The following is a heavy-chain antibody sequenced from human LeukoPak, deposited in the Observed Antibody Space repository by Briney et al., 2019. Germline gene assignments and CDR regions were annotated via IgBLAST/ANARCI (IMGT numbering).Heavy chain of an antibody. V-gene: IGHV1-18*01. Sequence: EASVKVSCKASGYTFTSYGIGWVRQAPGQGLEWMGRISTYNGKRNYAQKFQDRVTMTTDTSTSTAYMELRSLRSDDTAIYHCAKNYYYDNTGYWGAFDIWGQGTMVTVSS. CDR1: GYTFTSYG. J-gene: IGHJ3*02. CDR3: AKNYYYDNTGYWGAFDI. D-gene: IGHD3-22*01. CDR2: ISTYNGKR.